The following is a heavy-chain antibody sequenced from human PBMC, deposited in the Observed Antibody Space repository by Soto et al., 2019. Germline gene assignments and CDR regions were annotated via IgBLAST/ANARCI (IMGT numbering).Heavy chain of an antibody. Sequence: SETLSLTCAVSGYSISSGYYWGWIRQPPGKGLEWIGSIYHSGSTYYNPSLKSRVTISVDTSKNQFSLKLSSVTAADTAVYYCARDSPPHYYDSSGYYYPPYYYGMDVWGQGTTVTVS. D-gene: IGHD3-22*01. CDR1: GYSISSGYY. CDR3: ARDSPPHYYDSSGYYYPPYYYGMDV. CDR2: IYHSGST. V-gene: IGHV4-38-2*02. J-gene: IGHJ6*02.